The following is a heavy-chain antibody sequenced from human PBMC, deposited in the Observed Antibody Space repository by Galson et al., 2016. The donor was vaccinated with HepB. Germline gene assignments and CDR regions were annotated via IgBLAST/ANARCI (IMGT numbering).Heavy chain of an antibody. Sequence: LRLSCAASGFTFNNNWMHWVRQAPGKGLVWVSQINADGSSTNYTDSVKGRFTTSRDNAKNTLYLQMNSLRAEDTAVYYCSRVLGHWGQGTLVTVSS. CDR1: GFTFNNNW. V-gene: IGHV3-74*01. CDR3: SRVLGH. CDR2: INADGSST. J-gene: IGHJ1*01.